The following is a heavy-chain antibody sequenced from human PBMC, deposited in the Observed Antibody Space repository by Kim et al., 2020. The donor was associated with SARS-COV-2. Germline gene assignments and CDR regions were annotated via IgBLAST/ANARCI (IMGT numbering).Heavy chain of an antibody. J-gene: IGHJ6*02. Sequence: SVKVSCKASGGTFSSYAISWVRQAPGQGLEWMGGIIPIFGTANYAQKFQGRVTITADKSTSTAYMELSSLRSEDTAVYYCANYCSSTSCPIDYGMDVWGQGTTVTVSS. CDR3: ANYCSSTSCPIDYGMDV. CDR2: IIPIFGTA. CDR1: GGTFSSYA. D-gene: IGHD2-2*01. V-gene: IGHV1-69*06.